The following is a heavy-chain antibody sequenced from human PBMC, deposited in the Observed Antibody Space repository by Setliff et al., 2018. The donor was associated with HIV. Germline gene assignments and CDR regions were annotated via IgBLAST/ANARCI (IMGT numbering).Heavy chain of an antibody. J-gene: IGHJ5*01. CDR1: GYTFTSYG. CDR3: AREGGILWFGEYGAFDS. V-gene: IGHV1-18*01. Sequence: RASVKVSCKASGYTFTSYGISWVRQAPGQGLEWMGWISAYNGNTIYAQNLQGRVTMTTDTSTSTAYMELRSLRSDDTAVYYCAREGGILWFGEYGAFDSWGQGTLVTVSS. CDR2: ISAYNGNT. D-gene: IGHD3-10*01.